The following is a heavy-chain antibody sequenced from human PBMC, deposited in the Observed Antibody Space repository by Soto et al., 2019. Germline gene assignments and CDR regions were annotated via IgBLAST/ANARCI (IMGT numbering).Heavy chain of an antibody. CDR1: GFTFSSYG. CDR3: AKVKPPYSSPPHYGMDV. CDR2: ISYDGSNK. D-gene: IGHD5-12*01. J-gene: IGHJ6*02. V-gene: IGHV3-30*18. Sequence: QVQLVESGGCVVQPGRSLRLSCAASGFTFSSYGMHWVRQAPGKGLEWAAVISYDGSNKYYVDSVKGRFTISRDNSKNTLYLQMNSLRAEDTAVYYCAKVKPPYSSPPHYGMDVWGQGTTVTVSS.